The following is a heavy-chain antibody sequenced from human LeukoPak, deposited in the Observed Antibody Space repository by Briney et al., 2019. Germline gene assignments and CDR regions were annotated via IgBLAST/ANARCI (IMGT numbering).Heavy chain of an antibody. J-gene: IGHJ5*02. CDR1: EGTFSSYA. CDR2: IIPIFGTA. CDR3: ARAGQLLRGNWFDP. V-gene: IGHV1-69*01. Sequence: SVKVSCKASEGTFSSYAISWVRQAPGQGLEWMGGIIPIFGTANYAQKFQGRVTITADESTSTAYMELSSLRSEDTAVYYCARAGQLLRGNWFDPWGQGTLVTVSS. D-gene: IGHD2-2*01.